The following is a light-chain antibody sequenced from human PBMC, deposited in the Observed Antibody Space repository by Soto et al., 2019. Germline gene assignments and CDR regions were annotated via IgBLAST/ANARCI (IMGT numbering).Light chain of an antibody. CDR2: DVS. Sequence: QLVLPQPASVSGSPGQSITISCTGTSSDIGAYNYVSWYQQHPGKVPKLMIHDVSNRPSGVSNRFSGSKSGNTASLTISGLQAEDEADYYCSSYTTSSTVVFGGGTKLTVL. CDR1: SSDIGAYNY. CDR3: SSYTTSSTVV. V-gene: IGLV2-14*01. J-gene: IGLJ2*01.